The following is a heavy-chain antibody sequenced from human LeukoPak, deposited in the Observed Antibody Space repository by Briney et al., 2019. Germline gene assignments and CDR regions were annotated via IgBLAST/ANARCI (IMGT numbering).Heavy chain of an antibody. J-gene: IGHJ4*02. D-gene: IGHD4-17*01. V-gene: IGHV3-66*01. CDR3: ARCDYGDGTFDY. CDR1: GFTVSSNY. Sequence: GGSLRLSCAASGFTVSSNYMSWVRQAPGKGLEWVSVIYSGGSTYYADSVKGRFTISRDNSKNTLYLQMNSLRAEDTAVYYCARCDYGDGTFDYWGQGTLVTVSS. CDR2: IYSGGST.